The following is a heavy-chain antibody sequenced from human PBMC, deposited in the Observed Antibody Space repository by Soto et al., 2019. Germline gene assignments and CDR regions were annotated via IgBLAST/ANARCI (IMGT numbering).Heavy chain of an antibody. J-gene: IGHJ6*04. CDR3: DWGGLVRGYYHYGFDV. D-gene: IGHD3-10*01. Sequence: GGSLRLSCAASGFTFSDYYMSWIRQAPGKGLEWVSYISSSGSTIYYADSVKGRFTISRDNAKNSLYLQMNSLRAEDTAVYYCDWGGLVRGYYHYGFDVPGKGTTVTVSS. CDR1: GFTFSDYY. CDR2: ISSSGSTI. V-gene: IGHV3-11*01.